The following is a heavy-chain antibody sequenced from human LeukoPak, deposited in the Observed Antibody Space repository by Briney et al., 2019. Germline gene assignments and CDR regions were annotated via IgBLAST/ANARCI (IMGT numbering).Heavy chain of an antibody. J-gene: IGHJ4*02. CDR1: GFTFSSYA. CDR2: ISGSGGST. Sequence: GASLRLSCAASGFTFSSYAMSWVRQAPGKGLEWVSAISGSGGSTYYADSVKGRFTISRDNSKNTLYLQMNSLRAEDTAVYYCAKDLLLFLEWSLDYWGQGTLVTVSS. D-gene: IGHD3-3*01. V-gene: IGHV3-23*01. CDR3: AKDLLLFLEWSLDY.